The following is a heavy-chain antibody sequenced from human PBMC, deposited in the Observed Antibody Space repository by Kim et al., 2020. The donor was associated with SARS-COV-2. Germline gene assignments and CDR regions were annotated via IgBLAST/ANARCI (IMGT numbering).Heavy chain of an antibody. Sequence: SVKVSCKASGGTFSSYAISWVRQAPGQGLEWMGGIIPIFGTANYAQKFQGRVTITADESTSTAYMELSSLRSEDTAVYYCARDLITIFGVVIIRYYGMDVWGQGTTVTVSS. CDR2: IIPIFGTA. V-gene: IGHV1-69*13. J-gene: IGHJ6*02. CDR1: GGTFSSYA. CDR3: ARDLITIFGVVIIRYYGMDV. D-gene: IGHD3-3*01.